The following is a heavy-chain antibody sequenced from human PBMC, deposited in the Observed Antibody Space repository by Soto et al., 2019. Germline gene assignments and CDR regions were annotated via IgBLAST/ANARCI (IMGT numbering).Heavy chain of an antibody. J-gene: IGHJ4*02. CDR2: IRYDGSNE. D-gene: IGHD1-26*01. V-gene: IGHV3-33*01. Sequence: QVQLVASGGGVVQPGRSLRLSCAASGSIFSGYGMHWVRQTPGKGLEWVAVIRYDGSNEYYADSVKGRFTISRDNSKNMLYLQMDSLRAEDTAVYYCARDGVGATGYFGYFDYWGQGALVTVSS. CDR3: ARDGVGATGYFGYFDY. CDR1: GSIFSGYG.